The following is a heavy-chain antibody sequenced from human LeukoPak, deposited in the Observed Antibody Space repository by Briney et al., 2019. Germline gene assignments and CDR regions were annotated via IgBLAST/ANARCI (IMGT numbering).Heavy chain of an antibody. CDR2: LSSSSTYV. J-gene: IGHJ2*01. V-gene: IGHV3-21*01. Sequence: GGSLRLSCAASGFTFSAYSMNWVRQAPGKGLEWVSSLSSSSTYVYYADSVKGRFTISRDNAKNSLYLQMNSLRDEDTAVYYCVRDWYFDLWGRGTRVTVSS. CDR3: VRDWYFDL. CDR1: GFTFSAYS.